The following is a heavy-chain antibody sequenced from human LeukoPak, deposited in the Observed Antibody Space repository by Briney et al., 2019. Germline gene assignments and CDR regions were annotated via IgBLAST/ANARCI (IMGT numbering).Heavy chain of an antibody. CDR3: AELGITMIGGV. J-gene: IGHJ6*04. Sequence: GGTLRLSCAASGFTFSSYSMMWVRQAPGKGLEWVSYISSSGSTIYYADSVKGRFTISRDNAKNSLYLQMNSLRAEDTAVYYCAELGITMIGGVWGKGTTVTISS. V-gene: IGHV3-48*04. CDR1: GFTFSSYS. D-gene: IGHD3-10*02. CDR2: ISSSGSTI.